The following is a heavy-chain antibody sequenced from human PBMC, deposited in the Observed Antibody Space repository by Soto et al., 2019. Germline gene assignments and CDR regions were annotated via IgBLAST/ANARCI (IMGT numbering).Heavy chain of an antibody. D-gene: IGHD3-3*01. J-gene: IGHJ4*02. CDR2: MNPGSGDT. V-gene: IGHV1-8*01. Sequence: ASLQVSCKASGYIFTNHDVNWVRLATGQGLEWMGWMNPGSGDTGYAQKFQGRVTITADESTSTAYMELSSLRSEDTAVYYWARHATLFTTAYYFVYWRQGTLVTGLL. CDR3: ARHATLFTTAYYFVY. CDR1: GYIFTNHD.